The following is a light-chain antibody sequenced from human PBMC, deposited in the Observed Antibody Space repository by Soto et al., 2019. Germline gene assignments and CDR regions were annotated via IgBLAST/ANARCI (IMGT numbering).Light chain of an antibody. CDR1: SSDVGGYNY. V-gene: IGLV2-11*01. CDR2: DVS. J-gene: IGLJ1*01. CDR3: CSYTGSLTYV. Sequence: QSALTQPRSVSGSPGQSVIISCTGTSSDVGGYNYVSWYQQHPGKAPKLMIYDVSQRPSGVPDRFSGSKSGNTASLTISGLQAEDEADYYCCSYTGSLTYVFGPGTKLTVL.